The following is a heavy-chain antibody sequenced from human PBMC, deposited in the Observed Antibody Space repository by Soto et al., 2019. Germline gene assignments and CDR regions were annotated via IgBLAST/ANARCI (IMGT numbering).Heavy chain of an antibody. J-gene: IGHJ4*02. CDR3: ARHGSY. CDR1: GVSISSSSYY. CDR2: IYFSGST. Sequence: SETLCLTCTVSGVSISSSSYYWGWIRQTPGKGLEWIGTIYFSGSTYYNPSLKSRVTISVDRSKNQFSLNLTSVTAADTALYYCARHGSYWGPGTLVTVS. V-gene: IGHV4-39*01.